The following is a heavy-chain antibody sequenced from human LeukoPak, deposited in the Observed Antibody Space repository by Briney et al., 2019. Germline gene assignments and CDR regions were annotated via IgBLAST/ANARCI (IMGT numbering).Heavy chain of an antibody. J-gene: IGHJ5*02. CDR2: IYYGGSP. D-gene: IGHD1-26*01. CDR1: GGSISTTTNS. CDR3: ARRPIVGSTGFYFDP. Sequence: PSETLSLTCNVSGGSISTTTNSWGWAWIRQRPTKGLEWIGSIYYGGSPYYTSSLKSRVTISVDTSKNQFSLKLVSLTAADTAVYYCARRPIVGSTGFYFDPWGPGTLVTVSS. V-gene: IGHV4-39*01.